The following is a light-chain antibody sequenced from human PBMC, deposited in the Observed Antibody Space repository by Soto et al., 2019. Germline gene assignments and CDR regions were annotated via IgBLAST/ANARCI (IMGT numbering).Light chain of an antibody. Sequence: DIQMTQSPSTLSASVGDRVTITCRASQSISSWLAWYQQKPGKAPKLLIYKASSLESGVPSRFSGSGSGTEFTLTISSLQPDDFATYYCQQYGGVWTFGQGTKVDIK. CDR2: KAS. V-gene: IGKV1-5*03. J-gene: IGKJ1*01. CDR1: QSISSW. CDR3: QQYGGVWT.